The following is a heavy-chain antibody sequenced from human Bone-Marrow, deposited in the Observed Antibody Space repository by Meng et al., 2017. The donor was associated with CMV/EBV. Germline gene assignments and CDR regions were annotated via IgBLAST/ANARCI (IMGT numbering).Heavy chain of an antibody. V-gene: IGHV4-34*01. Sequence: SETLSLTCGVFSGSLSGYFLSWFRQPPGKGLEWIGEINHLGVTNYNLTLKSRAMISLDTSKKNFSLKLTSVAAADTAVYFCARSRLATSRQRGAVLIWGQGTLVTVSS. J-gene: IGHJ4*02. D-gene: IGHD4/OR15-4a*01. CDR2: INHLGVT. CDR3: ARSRLATSRQRGAVLI. CDR1: SGSLSGYF.